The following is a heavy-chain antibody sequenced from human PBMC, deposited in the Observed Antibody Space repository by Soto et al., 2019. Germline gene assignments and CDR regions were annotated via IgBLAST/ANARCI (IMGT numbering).Heavy chain of an antibody. V-gene: IGHV1-18*01. Sequence: QVQLVQSGAEVKKPGASVTVSCKTSGYTFSNYGINWVRQAPGQGLEWMGWISGYNGNTNYAQTVQGRVTMTTDTPTGTVYMELRSLKSDDTAIYYCSRFIMVGGWFDPKYYHGMDVWGQGTTVTVSS. CDR1: GYTFSNYG. CDR3: SRFIMVGGWFDPKYYHGMDV. D-gene: IGHD6-19*01. J-gene: IGHJ6*02. CDR2: ISGYNGNT.